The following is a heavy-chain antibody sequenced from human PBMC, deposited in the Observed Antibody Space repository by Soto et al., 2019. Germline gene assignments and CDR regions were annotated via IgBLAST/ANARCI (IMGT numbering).Heavy chain of an antibody. CDR3: AREMVRGSFDP. D-gene: IGHD3-10*01. Sequence: PSETLSLTCTVSGGSISSGGYYWSWIRQHPGKGLEWIGYIYYSGSTYYNPSLKSRVTISVDTSKNQFSLKLSSVTAADTAVYYCAREMVRGSFDPWGQGTLVTVSS. V-gene: IGHV4-31*03. J-gene: IGHJ5*02. CDR2: IYYSGST. CDR1: GGSISSGGYY.